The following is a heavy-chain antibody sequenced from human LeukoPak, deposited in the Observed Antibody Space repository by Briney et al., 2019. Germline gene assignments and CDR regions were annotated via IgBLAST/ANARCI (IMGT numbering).Heavy chain of an antibody. D-gene: IGHD3-10*01. J-gene: IGHJ3*02. CDR3: ARASGLSDAFDI. CDR1: GGSISSGGYY. V-gene: IGHV4-31*03. Sequence: SETLSLTCTVSGGSISSGGYYWSSIRQHPGKGLEWIGYIYYSGSTYYNPSLKSRVTISVDTSKNQFSLKLSSVTAADTAVYYCARASGLSDAFDIWGQGTMVTVSS. CDR2: IYYSGST.